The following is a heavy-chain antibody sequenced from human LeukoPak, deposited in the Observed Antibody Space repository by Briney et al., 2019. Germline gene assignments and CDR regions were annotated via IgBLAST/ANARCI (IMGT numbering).Heavy chain of an antibody. CDR3: ATSPRRGGFVY. CDR1: GYTFTGYY. V-gene: IGHV1-2*04. CDR2: INPSSGGT. Sequence: GASVKVSCKASGYTFTGYYMHWVRQAPGQGLEWMGWINPSSGGTNYAQKFQGWVTMTRDTSISTAYMELSRLRSDDTAVYYCATSPRRGGFVYWGQGTLVSVSS. D-gene: IGHD1-1*01. J-gene: IGHJ4*02.